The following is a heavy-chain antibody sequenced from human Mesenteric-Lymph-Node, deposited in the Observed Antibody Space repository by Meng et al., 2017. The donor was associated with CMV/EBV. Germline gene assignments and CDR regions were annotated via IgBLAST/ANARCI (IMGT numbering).Heavy chain of an antibody. V-gene: IGHV4-61*01. CDR1: VGTVRTGSYY. CDR2: VHYSGST. D-gene: IGHD6-6*01. Sequence: GSLRLSCTVSVGTVRTGSYYWSWLRQPPGKGLEWIGYVHYSGSTNYNPSLKSRVTISIHTSENQFSLTVNSVTAADTAVYYCARAARYYYYGMDVWGQGTTVTVSS. CDR3: ARAARYYYYGMDV. J-gene: IGHJ6*02.